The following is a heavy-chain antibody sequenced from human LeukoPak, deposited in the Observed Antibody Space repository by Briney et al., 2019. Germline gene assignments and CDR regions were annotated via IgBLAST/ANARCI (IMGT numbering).Heavy chain of an antibody. CDR2: MNPNSGNT. CDR1: GYTFTSYD. J-gene: IGHJ5*02. D-gene: IGHD6-13*01. V-gene: IGHV1-8*01. CDR3: ARRVAAAGTDWFDP. Sequence: ASVKVSCKASGYTFTSYDISWVRQATGQGLEWMGWMNPNSGNTGYAQKFQGRVTMTRNTSISTAYMELSSLRSEDTAVYYCARRVAAAGTDWFDPWGQGTLVTVSS.